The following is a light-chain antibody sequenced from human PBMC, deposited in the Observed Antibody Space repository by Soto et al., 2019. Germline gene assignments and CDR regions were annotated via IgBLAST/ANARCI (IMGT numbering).Light chain of an antibody. CDR1: QSISSY. Sequence: DIQMTQSPSSLSASVGDRVTITCRASQSISSYLNWYQQKPGKAPELLIYAASSLQSGVPSRFSGSGSGTDFTLTISSLQPEDFATYYCQQSYSTPLLGQGTRLEIK. CDR3: QQSYSTPL. V-gene: IGKV1-39*01. J-gene: IGKJ5*01. CDR2: AAS.